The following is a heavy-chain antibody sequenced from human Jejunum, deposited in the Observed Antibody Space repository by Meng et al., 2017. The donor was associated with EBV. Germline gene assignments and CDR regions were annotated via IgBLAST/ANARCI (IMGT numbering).Heavy chain of an antibody. V-gene: IGHV1-18*01. J-gene: IGHJ4*02. CDR2: ISAYNGNT. CDR1: GYTLTNYG. CDR3: TILSHCDGGICYSYDY. Sequence: QVRLVQSGAAVKEPGASVKVSCKASGYTLTNYGVGWVRQAPGQGLEWMGWISAYNGNTDYAQKLQGRVTMTTDTPTSTAYMELRSLRSDDTAVYYCTILSHCDGGICYSYDYWGQGTLVTVSS. D-gene: IGHD2-15*01.